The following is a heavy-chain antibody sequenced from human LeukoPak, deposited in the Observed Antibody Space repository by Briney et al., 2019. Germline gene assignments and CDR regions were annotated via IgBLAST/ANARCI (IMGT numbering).Heavy chain of an antibody. CDR1: GFTFSSYG. Sequence: GGSLRLSCAASGFTFSSYGIHWVRQAPGKGLEWVTFISYDGSNKYHADSVKGRFTISRDNSKNTVYLQMNSLRAEDTALYYCARDVGILTGSYYYYNMDVWGKGTTVTVSS. J-gene: IGHJ6*03. CDR2: ISYDGSNK. D-gene: IGHD3-9*01. V-gene: IGHV3-30*12. CDR3: ARDVGILTGSYYYYNMDV.